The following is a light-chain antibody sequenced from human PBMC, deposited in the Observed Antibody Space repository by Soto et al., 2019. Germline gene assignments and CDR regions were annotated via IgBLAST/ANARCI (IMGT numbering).Light chain of an antibody. V-gene: IGLV2-14*01. CDR3: ASYTSSSSYV. J-gene: IGLJ1*01. Sequence: QSALTQPASVSGSPGRSITISCTGTSSDVGGYNYVSWYQQHPGKAPKLMIYEVSNRPSGVSNRFSGSKSGNTASLTISGLQAEDGADYYCASYTSSSSYVFGTGTKVTVL. CDR2: EVS. CDR1: SSDVGGYNY.